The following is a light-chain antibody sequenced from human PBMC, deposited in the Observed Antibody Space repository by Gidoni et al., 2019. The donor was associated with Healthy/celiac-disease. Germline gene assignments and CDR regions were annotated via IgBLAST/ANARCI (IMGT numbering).Light chain of an antibody. CDR2: AAS. CDR1: QSISSY. CDR3: QQSYSTPT. J-gene: IGKJ4*01. Sequence: DIQMTQPPSSLSASVGDRVTITCRASQSISSYLNWYQQKPGKAPKLLIYAASSLQSGVPSRFSGSGSGTDFTLSISSLQPEDFATYYCQQSYSTPTFGGGTKVEIK. V-gene: IGKV1-39*01.